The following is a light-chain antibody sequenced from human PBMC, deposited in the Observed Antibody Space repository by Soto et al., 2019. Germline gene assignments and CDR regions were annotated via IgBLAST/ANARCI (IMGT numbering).Light chain of an antibody. CDR1: RDIRSD. Sequence: DTQMTQSPSSLSASVGDRVTITCRASRDIRSDLGWYQQKPGNAPQRLIFAASSLQSGLPSRFRGSEAGTEYTLEISSLQPEDFAIYYCLQHISFQLTFGGGTMVEMK. CDR2: AAS. V-gene: IGKV1-17*01. J-gene: IGKJ4*01. CDR3: LQHISFQLT.